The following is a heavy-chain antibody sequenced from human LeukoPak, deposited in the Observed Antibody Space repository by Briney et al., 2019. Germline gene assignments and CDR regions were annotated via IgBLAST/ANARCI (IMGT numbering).Heavy chain of an antibody. CDR3: ARNMFWSGWYALGY. J-gene: IGHJ4*02. V-gene: IGHV4-39*07. CDR2: IYYGGST. D-gene: IGHD3-3*01. CDR1: GGSISSDSYY. Sequence: PSETLSLTCTVSGGSISSDSYYWGWIRQPPGKGLEWIGSIYYGGSTYYNPSLKSRVTISIDTSKNQFSLKLISVTAADTAVYYCARNMFWSGWYALGYGAKGTLVTVSS.